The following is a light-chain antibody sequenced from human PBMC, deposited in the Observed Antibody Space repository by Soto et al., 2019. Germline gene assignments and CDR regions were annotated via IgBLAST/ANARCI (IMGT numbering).Light chain of an antibody. V-gene: IGKV1-39*01. J-gene: IGKJ1*01. CDR3: QQSYSSPWT. CDR2: STS. CDR1: QSITAF. Sequence: DIQMTQSPSSLSASVGDRVTITCRTSQSITAFLNWYQQKPGKAPTLLIYSTSTLQSGVPSRFSGSGSGTDLTLTITGLHPEDFATYYCQQSYSSPWTFGQGTKVEI.